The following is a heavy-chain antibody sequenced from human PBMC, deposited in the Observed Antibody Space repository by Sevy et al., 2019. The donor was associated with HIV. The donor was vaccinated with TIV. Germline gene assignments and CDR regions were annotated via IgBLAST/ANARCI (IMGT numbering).Heavy chain of an antibody. D-gene: IGHD2-21*01. CDR2: ISQDGINK. CDR1: GFSFSYYG. V-gene: IGHV3-30*18. CDR3: ANEYTWRYSTSYLYALDV. J-gene: IGHJ6*02. Sequence: GGSLRLSCIGSGFSFSYYGIHWVRQSPGKGLDWVALISQDGINKNYVDSVKGRFTISRDNSKNTVYLEMNSLRNEDTAIYFCANEYTWRYSTSYLYALDVWGQGTTVTVSS.